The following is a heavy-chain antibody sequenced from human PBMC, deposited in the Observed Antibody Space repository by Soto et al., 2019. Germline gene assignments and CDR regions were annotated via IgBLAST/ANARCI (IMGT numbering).Heavy chain of an antibody. CDR1: GYTFTSYG. Sequence: GASVKVSCKASGYTFTSYGISWVRQAPGQGLEWMGWISAYDGNTNYAQKLQGRVTMTTDTSTSTAYMELRSLRSDDTAVYYCARIESTGTTGGYYYYYGMDVWGQGTTVTVSS. V-gene: IGHV1-18*01. CDR3: ARIESTGTTGGYYYYYGMDV. CDR2: ISAYDGNT. D-gene: IGHD1-7*01. J-gene: IGHJ6*02.